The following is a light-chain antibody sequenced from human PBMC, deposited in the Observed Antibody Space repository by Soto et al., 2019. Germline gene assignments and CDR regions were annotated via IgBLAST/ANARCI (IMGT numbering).Light chain of an antibody. Sequence: DVVMTQSPLPLPVTLGQPASISCRSSRSLVYSDGNTSLNWFQQRPGQSPRRLIFEVSNRDSGVPDRFCGSASGTDYTLKISRVEAEDDEVYYCMQGTHWRHTFGQGTKVDSK. CDR1: RSLVYSDGNTS. V-gene: IGKV2-30*01. CDR2: EVS. J-gene: IGKJ1*01. CDR3: MQGTHWRHT.